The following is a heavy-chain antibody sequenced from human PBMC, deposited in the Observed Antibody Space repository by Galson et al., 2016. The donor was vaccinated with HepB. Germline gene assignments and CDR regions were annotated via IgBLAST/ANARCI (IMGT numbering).Heavy chain of an antibody. CDR1: GFTFSSYA. J-gene: IGHJ6*03. D-gene: IGHD3-22*01. Sequence: SLRLSCAASGFTFSSYAMNWVRQAPGKGLEWVSVIGGNGGGTFYADSVKGRFTISRDNSKKMLFLQMNSLRAEDTAIYYCAKGLDYYHDSSGSVAYYYYMDVWGKGTTVTVSS. V-gene: IGHV3-23*01. CDR3: AKGLDYYHDSSGSVAYYYYMDV. CDR2: IGGNGGGT.